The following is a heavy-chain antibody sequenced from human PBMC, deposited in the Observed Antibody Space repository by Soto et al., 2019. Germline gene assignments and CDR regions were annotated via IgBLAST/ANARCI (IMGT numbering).Heavy chain of an antibody. CDR1: GGSISSGGYY. D-gene: IGHD2-2*01. J-gene: IGHJ2*01. Sequence: QVQLQESGPGLVKPSQTLSLTCTVSGGSISSGGYYWSWIRQHPGKGLEWIGYIYYSGSTYYHPSLTSRVTISVDTSKNQFSLKLSSVTAADTAVYYCARKVPAATSYWYFDLWGRGTLVTVSS. CDR3: ARKVPAATSYWYFDL. CDR2: IYYSGST. V-gene: IGHV4-31*03.